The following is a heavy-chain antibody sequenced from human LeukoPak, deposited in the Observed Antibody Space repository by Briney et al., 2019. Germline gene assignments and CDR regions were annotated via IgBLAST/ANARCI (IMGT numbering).Heavy chain of an antibody. CDR1: GGTFSSYA. CDR3: ARYSGITMVRGVIKGMDV. Sequence: SVKVSCKASGGTFSSYAISWGRQAPGQGLEWMGGIIPIFGTANYAQKFQGRVTITADESTSTAYMELSSLRSEDTAVYYCARYSGITMVRGVIKGMDVWGQGTTVTVSS. J-gene: IGHJ6*02. CDR2: IIPIFGTA. V-gene: IGHV1-69*01. D-gene: IGHD3-10*01.